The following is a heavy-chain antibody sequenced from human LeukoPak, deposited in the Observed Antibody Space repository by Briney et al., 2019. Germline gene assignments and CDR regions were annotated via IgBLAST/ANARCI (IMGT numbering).Heavy chain of an antibody. CDR3: ARHLRLLMVYAA. V-gene: IGHV4-39*01. D-gene: IGHD2-8*01. CDR2: IYYSGST. J-gene: IGHJ5*02. Sequence: SETLSLTCTVSGGSISSSSYYWGWIRQPPGKGLEWIGSIYYSGSTYYNPSLKSRVTISVDTSENQFSLKLSSVTAADAAVYYCARHLRLLMVYAAWGQGTLVTVSS. CDR1: GGSISSSSYY.